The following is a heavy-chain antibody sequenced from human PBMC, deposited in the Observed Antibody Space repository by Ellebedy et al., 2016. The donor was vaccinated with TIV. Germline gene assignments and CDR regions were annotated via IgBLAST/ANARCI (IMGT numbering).Heavy chain of an antibody. V-gene: IGHV3-53*01. D-gene: IGHD1-26*01. CDR3: ANWDYSGSNSLLDAFDI. J-gene: IGHJ3*02. CDR2: IYSGGST. CDR1: GFTVSSNY. Sequence: GGSLRLSCAASGFTVSSNYMSWVRQAPGKGLEWVSVIYSGGSTYYADSVKGRFTISRDNSKNSLYLQMNSLRAEDTAVYYCANWDYSGSNSLLDAFDIWGQGTMVTVSS.